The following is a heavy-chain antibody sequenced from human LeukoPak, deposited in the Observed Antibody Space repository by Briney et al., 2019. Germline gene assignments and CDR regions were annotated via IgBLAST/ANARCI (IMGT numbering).Heavy chain of an antibody. J-gene: IGHJ2*01. CDR3: ARADYFDSSGPRVRYFDL. V-gene: IGHV3-20*01. D-gene: IGHD3-22*01. CDR2: IHWYGGNT. CDR1: GFIFDDYG. Sequence: GGSLRLSCAASGFIFDDYGMSWVRQAPGKGLEWISHIHWYGGNTGYADSVKGRFTLSRDNAKTSLYLQMNSLRVEDTALYHCARADYFDSSGPRVRYFDLWGRGTLVTVSS.